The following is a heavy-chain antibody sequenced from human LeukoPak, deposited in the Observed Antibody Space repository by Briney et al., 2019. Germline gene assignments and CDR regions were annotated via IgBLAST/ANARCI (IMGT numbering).Heavy chain of an antibody. J-gene: IGHJ5*02. CDR3: ARIVVVPAAIAPGWFDP. CDR1: GGSFSGYY. CDR2: INHSGST. D-gene: IGHD2-2*01. V-gene: IGHV4-34*01. Sequence: SETLSLTCAVYGGSFSGYYWSWIRQPAGKGLEWIGEINHSGSTNYNPSLKSRVTISVDTSKNQFSLKLSSVTAADTAVYYCARIVVVPAAIAPGWFDPWGQGTLVTVSS.